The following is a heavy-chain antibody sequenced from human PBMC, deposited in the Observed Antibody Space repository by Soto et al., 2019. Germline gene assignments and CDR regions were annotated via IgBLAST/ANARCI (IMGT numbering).Heavy chain of an antibody. D-gene: IGHD4-17*01. Sequence: RGGSLRLSCVASGYTFSSYGMHWVRQAPGKGLEWVTAIWYDGSKTIYADSVKGRFIISRDDSKNTLYLQMDSLRVEDTAVYYCVRDFGTVTYLFDYWGQGTMVTVYS. V-gene: IGHV3-33*08. CDR2: IWYDGSKT. J-gene: IGHJ4*02. CDR3: VRDFGTVTYLFDY. CDR1: GYTFSSYG.